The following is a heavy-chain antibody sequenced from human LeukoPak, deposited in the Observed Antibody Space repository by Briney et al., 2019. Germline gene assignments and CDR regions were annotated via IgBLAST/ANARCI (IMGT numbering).Heavy chain of an antibody. CDR3: AKGVASRIWNAIDV. Sequence: GGSLRLSCAASGFPFSGYGMNWVRQAPGKGLEWVTVISDDARNEDYADSVKGRFTISRDNSKNILYLQMNSLRVEDTAVYYCAKGVASRIWNAIDVWGQGTLVTVSS. V-gene: IGHV3-30*18. CDR1: GFPFSGYG. CDR2: ISDDARNE. J-gene: IGHJ4*02. D-gene: IGHD1-1*01.